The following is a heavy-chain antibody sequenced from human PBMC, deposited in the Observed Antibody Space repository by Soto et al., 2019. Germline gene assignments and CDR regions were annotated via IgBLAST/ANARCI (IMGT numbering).Heavy chain of an antibody. V-gene: IGHV3-23*01. D-gene: IGHD3-10*01. Sequence: EVQLLESGGGLVQPGGSLRLSCAASGFTFSSYAMSWVRQAPGKGLEWVSAISGSGGSTYYADSVKGRFTISRDNSKNTLYLQMNSLRAEDTAVYYCAKRANYYGSGSQPRRGEFDYWGQGTLVTVSS. CDR2: ISGSGGST. J-gene: IGHJ4*02. CDR3: AKRANYYGSGSQPRRGEFDY. CDR1: GFTFSSYA.